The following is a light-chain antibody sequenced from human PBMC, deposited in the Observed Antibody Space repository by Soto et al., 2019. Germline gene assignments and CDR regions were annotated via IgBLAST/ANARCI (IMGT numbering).Light chain of an antibody. J-gene: IGKJ2*01. V-gene: IGKV1-39*01. Sequence: DIQMTQSPSSLSASVGDRVTLACRASRSIGTYLHWYQQKPGKAPNLLIRAASNLQSGVPSRFSGSGSGADFTLTITSLQPEDFATYFCQQTFPDFPTFGQGTKLEIK. CDR1: RSIGTY. CDR2: AAS. CDR3: QQTFPDFPT.